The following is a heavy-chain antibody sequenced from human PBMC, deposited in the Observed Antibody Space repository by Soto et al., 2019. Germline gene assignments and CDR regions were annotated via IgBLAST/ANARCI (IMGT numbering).Heavy chain of an antibody. CDR2: FIPIFVSA. Sequence: QVHLVQSGAEVKKPGSSVKVSCKASGGTVSSYAITWVRQAPGKGLEWMGVFIPIFVSAHYAQKFQGRVTITADESTSTAYMELRGLRSEDTAIYYCARYLSSDSTGFRGYDLWGEGTMVTVSS. D-gene: IGHD3-22*01. CDR3: ARYLSSDSTGFRGYDL. CDR1: GGTVSSYA. V-gene: IGHV1-69*01. J-gene: IGHJ4*02.